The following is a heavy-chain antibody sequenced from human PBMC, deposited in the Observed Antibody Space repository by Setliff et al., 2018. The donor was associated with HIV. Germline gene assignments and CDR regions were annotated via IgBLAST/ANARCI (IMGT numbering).Heavy chain of an antibody. V-gene: IGHV4-4*08. Sequence: KASETLSLSCLVSGVSISGHYWAWIRQPPGKGLEWIGYIYNSASTSYNPSLQSRVTLSVDTSKNQFSLNVSSVTSADTAVYYCARGWGHDGFDFWGQGTMVT. D-gene: IGHD7-27*01. CDR3: ARGWGHDGFDF. CDR1: GVSISGHY. CDR2: IYNSAST. J-gene: IGHJ3*01.